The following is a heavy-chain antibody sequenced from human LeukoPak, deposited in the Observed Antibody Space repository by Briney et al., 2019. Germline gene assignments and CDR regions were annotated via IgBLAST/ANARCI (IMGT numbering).Heavy chain of an antibody. CDR2: ISGGGGST. D-gene: IGHD2-21*02. CDR1: GLTFSSYA. J-gene: IGHJ5*01. V-gene: IGHV3-23*01. Sequence: QPGGSLRLSCAASGLTFSSYAMSWVRQAPGKGLEWVTAISGGGGSTYYADSVKGRFTISRDNSKNTLYLEMNSLRVEDTAVYYCAKDRREEGDYNWFDSWGQGTQVTVSS. CDR3: AKDRREEGDYNWFDS.